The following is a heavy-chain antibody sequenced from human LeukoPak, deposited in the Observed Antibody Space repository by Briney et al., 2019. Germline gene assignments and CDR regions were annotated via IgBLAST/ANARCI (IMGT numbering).Heavy chain of an antibody. Sequence: ETLSLTCTVSAGSITNYYWSWIRQPPGKGLEWIGYIYYTGSTNYNPSLKSRVSISVDTSKNQFSLKLSSVTAADTAVYYCARHGGYHSPIDYWGQGTLVTVSS. V-gene: IGHV4-59*08. CDR2: IYYTGST. CDR3: ARHGGYHSPIDY. CDR1: AGSITNYY. J-gene: IGHJ4*02. D-gene: IGHD3-22*01.